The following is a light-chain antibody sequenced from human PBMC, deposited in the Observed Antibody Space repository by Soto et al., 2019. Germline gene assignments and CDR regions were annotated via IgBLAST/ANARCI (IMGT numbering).Light chain of an antibody. J-gene: IGKJ1*01. CDR2: AAS. V-gene: IGKV1-39*01. CDR3: QQSYSNPRT. Sequence: IQMTQSPATLSGSLGDRVTITCRASQTISSWLEWYQQKPGKAPKLLIYAASSLQSGVPSRFSGSGSGTDFTLTISSLQPEDFETYYCQQSYSNPRTFGQGTKVDIK. CDR1: QTISSW.